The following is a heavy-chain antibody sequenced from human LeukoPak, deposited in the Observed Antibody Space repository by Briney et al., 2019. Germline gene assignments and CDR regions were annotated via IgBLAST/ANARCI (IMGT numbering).Heavy chain of an antibody. CDR2: IYSSGNT. D-gene: IGHD1-14*01. V-gene: IGHV4-31*03. Sequence: SQTLSLTCTVSGGSISSRGYYWSWIRQHPGKGLEWIGYIYSSGNTYYSPSLKSRVTISIDTSKNQFSLKLSSVTAADTAVYYCARLVGNQLPFDYWGQGTLVTVSS. CDR1: GGSISSRGYY. CDR3: ARLVGNQLPFDY. J-gene: IGHJ4*02.